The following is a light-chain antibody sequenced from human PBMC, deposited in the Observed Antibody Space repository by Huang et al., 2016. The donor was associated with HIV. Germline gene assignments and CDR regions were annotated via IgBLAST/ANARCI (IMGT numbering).Light chain of an antibody. J-gene: IGKJ5*01. Sequence: DIQMTQSPSSVSASVGDRVTITCPASQGISNWLACYQHKPGKAPKLLIYAASRLQMGVPSRFSGSGSGTDFTLTISSLQPEDCATYYCQQANSFPLAFGQGTRLDIK. CDR2: AAS. CDR3: QQANSFPLA. V-gene: IGKV1-12*01. CDR1: QGISNW.